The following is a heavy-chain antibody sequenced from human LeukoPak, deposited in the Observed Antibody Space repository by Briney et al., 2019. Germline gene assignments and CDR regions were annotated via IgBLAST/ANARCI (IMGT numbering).Heavy chain of an antibody. V-gene: IGHV3-23*01. Sequence: PGGSLRLSCAASEFTFSSYSMNWVRQAPGKGLVWVSVISSSGGTTYYADSVKGRFTISRDNSKNTLYLQMNSLRAEDTAVYYCAKRYCSSSCSSKGAFDFWGQGTLVTVSS. CDR2: ISSSGGTT. CDR3: AKRYCSSSCSSKGAFDF. D-gene: IGHD2-2*01. J-gene: IGHJ4*02. CDR1: EFTFSSYS.